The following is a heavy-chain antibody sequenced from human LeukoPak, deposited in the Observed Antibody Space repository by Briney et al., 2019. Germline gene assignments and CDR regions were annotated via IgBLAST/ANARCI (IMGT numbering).Heavy chain of an antibody. Sequence: ASVKVSCKASGYSFTTYGMSWVRQAPGQGLEWMGWINPNSGGTNYAQKFQGRVTMTRDTSISTAYMELSRLRSDDTAVYYCASSVVPAANYFDYWGQGTLVTVSS. CDR3: ASSVVPAANYFDY. CDR1: GYSFTTYG. CDR2: INPNSGGT. J-gene: IGHJ4*02. D-gene: IGHD2-2*01. V-gene: IGHV1-2*02.